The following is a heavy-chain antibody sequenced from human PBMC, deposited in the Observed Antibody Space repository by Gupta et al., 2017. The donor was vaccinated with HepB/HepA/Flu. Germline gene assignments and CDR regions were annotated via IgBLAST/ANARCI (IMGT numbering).Heavy chain of an antibody. D-gene: IGHD5-18*01. V-gene: IGHV3-21*01. CDR1: GFSFPRYS. CDR3: ARDRKDTVMRDFDS. Sequence: EVQLVESGGGLVKPGGSLRLSCVGPGFSFPRYSMSWVRQAPGKGLEWVSSLTSGSSYIYYSDSVKGRFTVSRDNAENSLYLQMHSLTVDDMGIYYCARDRKDTVMRDFDSWGQGTLVTVSS. CDR2: LTSGSSYI. J-gene: IGHJ4*02.